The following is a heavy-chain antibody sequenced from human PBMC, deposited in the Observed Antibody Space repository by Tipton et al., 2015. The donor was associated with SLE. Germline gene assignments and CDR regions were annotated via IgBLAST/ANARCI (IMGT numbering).Heavy chain of an antibody. CDR2: IFYSEST. D-gene: IGHD2-15*01. CDR1: GGPITSYY. V-gene: IGHV4-59*01. CDR3: ARGRTPDAFDI. Sequence: TLSLTCTVSGGPITSYYWSWIRQPARKGLEWIGYIFYSESTNYNPSLESRVTISVDTSKNQFSLKLSSVTAADTAVYYCARGRTPDAFDIWGQGSMVTVSS. J-gene: IGHJ3*02.